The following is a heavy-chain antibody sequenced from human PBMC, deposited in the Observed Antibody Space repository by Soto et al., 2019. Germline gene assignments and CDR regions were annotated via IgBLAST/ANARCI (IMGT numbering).Heavy chain of an antibody. CDR1: GFTFSSYS. Sequence: SLMLSCAASGFTFSSYSMHWVLQAPGKGLEWVAVISYDGSNKYYADSVKGRFTISRDNSKNTLYLQMNSLRAEDTAVYYCARVEDSGCIDYWGQGTLVTVSS. D-gene: IGHD6-19*01. CDR3: ARVEDSGCIDY. J-gene: IGHJ4*02. CDR2: ISYDGSNK. V-gene: IGHV3-30-3*01.